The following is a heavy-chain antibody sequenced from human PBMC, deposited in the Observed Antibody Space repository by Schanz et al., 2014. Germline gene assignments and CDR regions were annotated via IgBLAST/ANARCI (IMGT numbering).Heavy chain of an antibody. Sequence: QVQLVQSEAEVKKPGSSVKVSCKASGGTFSSYTISWVRQAPGQGLEWMGRIIPSLGLAKYEQKFQDKVTITADTSTNTAYMELSSLTSEDTAVHYCARGRGFYDYWGQGTLVTVSS. CDR2: IIPSLGLA. D-gene: IGHD3-10*01. J-gene: IGHJ4*02. V-gene: IGHV1-69*02. CDR3: ARGRGFYDY. CDR1: GGTFSSYT.